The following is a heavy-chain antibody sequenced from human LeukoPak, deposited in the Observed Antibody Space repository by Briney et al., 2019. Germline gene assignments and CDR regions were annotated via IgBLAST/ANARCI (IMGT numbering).Heavy chain of an antibody. CDR1: GFTFSSYG. CDR3: ARRYYYYYGMDV. V-gene: IGHV3-30*19. CDR2: ISYDGSNK. J-gene: IGHJ6*02. Sequence: GGSLRLSCAASGFTFSSYGMPWVRQAPGKGLEWVAVISYDGSNKYYADSVKGRFTISRDNSKNTLYLQMNSLRAEDTAVYYCARRYYYYYGMDVWGQGTTVTVSS.